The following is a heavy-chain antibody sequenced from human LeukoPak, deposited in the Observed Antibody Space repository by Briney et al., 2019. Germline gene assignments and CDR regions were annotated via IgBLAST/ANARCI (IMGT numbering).Heavy chain of an antibody. J-gene: IGHJ4*02. CDR1: GGSISSGNYF. V-gene: IGHV4-61*02. Sequence: SETLSLTCTVSGGSISSGNYFWTWIWQPAGKGLEWIGRIYISGSTNYNSSLKSRVTIAVDTSKNQFSLKLTSVTAADTAVYYCARASRYYYDSSGYYYALDYWGQGTLVTVSS. CDR3: ARASRYYYDSSGYYYALDY. CDR2: IYISGST. D-gene: IGHD3-22*01.